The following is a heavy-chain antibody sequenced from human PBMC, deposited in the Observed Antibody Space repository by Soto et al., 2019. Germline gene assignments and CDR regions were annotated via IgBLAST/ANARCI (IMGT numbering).Heavy chain of an antibody. Sequence: GGSLRLSCAASGFTFSSYAIHWVRQAPGKGLEWVAVISYDGSNKYYADSVKGRFTISRDNSKNTLYLQMNSLRAEDTAVYYCAAGYCSGGSCYSLGHYWGQGTLVTVSS. J-gene: IGHJ4*02. V-gene: IGHV3-30*03. CDR1: GFTFSSYA. CDR3: AAGYCSGGSCYSLGHY. CDR2: ISYDGSNK. D-gene: IGHD2-15*01.